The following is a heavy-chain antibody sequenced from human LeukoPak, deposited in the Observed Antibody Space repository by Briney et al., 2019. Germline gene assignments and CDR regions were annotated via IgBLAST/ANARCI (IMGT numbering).Heavy chain of an antibody. J-gene: IGHJ4*02. Sequence: GESLKISCKGSGYSFTSYWIGWVRQMPGKGLEWMGIIYPGDSDTRYSPSFQGQVTISADKSVSTAYLQWRSLEASDTAMYYCASRDAYNPLPRDYWGQGTLVTVSS. V-gene: IGHV5-51*01. CDR3: ASRDAYNPLPRDY. CDR1: GYSFTSYW. D-gene: IGHD5-24*01. CDR2: IYPGDSDT.